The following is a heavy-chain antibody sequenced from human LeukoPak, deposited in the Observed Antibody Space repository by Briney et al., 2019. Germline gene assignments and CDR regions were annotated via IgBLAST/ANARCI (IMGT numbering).Heavy chain of an antibody. V-gene: IGHV3-7*01. CDR3: ARDRVTGTPLFDY. Sequence: GGSLRLSCAASGFIFSNYWMTWVRQAPGKGLEWVANIKYDVSEKYYVDSVKGRFTISRDNAKNSLYLHMNSLRAEDTAVYYCARDRVTGTPLFDYWGQGTLVTVSS. CDR2: IKYDVSEK. J-gene: IGHJ4*02. D-gene: IGHD6-19*01. CDR1: GFIFSNYW.